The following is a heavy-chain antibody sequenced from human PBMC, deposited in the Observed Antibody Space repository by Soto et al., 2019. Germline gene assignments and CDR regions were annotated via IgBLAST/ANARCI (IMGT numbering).Heavy chain of an antibody. CDR3: ARVGFWGGYRSPFGD. CDR2: ISYVGSNK. D-gene: IGHD3-3*01. J-gene: IGHJ4*02. V-gene: IGHV3-30-3*01. CDR1: GFTFSSYS. Sequence: PGGSLRLSCAASGFTFSSYSMQWVRQPPGQGLEWVAVISYVGSNKYYADSVKGRFTISRDNAKKQRDLEMSDLGSEETGVFWGARVGFWGGYRSPFGDWGQGTGVTVAS.